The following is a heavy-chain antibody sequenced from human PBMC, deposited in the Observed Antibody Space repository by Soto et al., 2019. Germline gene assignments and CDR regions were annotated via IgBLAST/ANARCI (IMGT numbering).Heavy chain of an antibody. Sequence: SSETLSLTCAVSGGFITSSADYWGWIRRPPGKGLEWIGTMDYSGDTNYNPSLMSRVTIFADTSKNQFSLRLNSVTATDTAVYYCARRPPSYASESSTFDTWGQGALVTVSS. D-gene: IGHD3-10*01. CDR1: GGFITSSADY. V-gene: IGHV4-39*01. J-gene: IGHJ5*02. CDR2: MDYSGDT. CDR3: ARRPPSYASESSTFDT.